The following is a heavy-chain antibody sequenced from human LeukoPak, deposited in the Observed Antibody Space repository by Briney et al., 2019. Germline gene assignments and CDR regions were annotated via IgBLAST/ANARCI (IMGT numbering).Heavy chain of an antibody. CDR1: GFSFTTFW. V-gene: IGHV5-51*01. J-gene: IGHJ4*02. Sequence: GGSLKLSCKGSGFSFTTFWIGWVRQMPGKGLEWLGIIYTGDSDTRYSPSFQGQVTISVDKSISTLYLQWDSLKASDTAIYYCSRHITFYTGSPYYFDYWVQGTLVTVSS. CDR2: IYTGDSDT. CDR3: SRHITFYTGSPYYFDY. D-gene: IGHD1-26*01.